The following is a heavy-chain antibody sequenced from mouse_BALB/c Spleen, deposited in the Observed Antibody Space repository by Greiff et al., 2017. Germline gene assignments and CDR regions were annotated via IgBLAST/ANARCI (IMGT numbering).Heavy chain of an antibody. CDR3: ARPPTPATFMDY. V-gene: IGHV5-6*01. D-gene: IGHD1-2*01. CDR1: GFTFSSYG. Sequence: EVKVVESGGDLVKPGGSLKLSCAASGFTFSSYGMSWVRQTPDKRLEWVATISSGGSYTYYPDSVKGRFTISRDNAKNTLYLQMSSLKSEDTAMYYCARPPTPATFMDYWGQGTSVTVSS. J-gene: IGHJ4*01. CDR2: ISSGGSYT.